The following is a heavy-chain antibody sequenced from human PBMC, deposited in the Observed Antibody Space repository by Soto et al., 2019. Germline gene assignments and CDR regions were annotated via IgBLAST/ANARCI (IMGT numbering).Heavy chain of an antibody. V-gene: IGHV1-69*13. J-gene: IGHJ6*02. CDR1: GGTFSSYA. Sequence: ASVKVSCKASGGTFSSYAISWVRQAPGQGLEWMGGIIPIFGTANYAQKFQGRVTITADESTSTAYMELSSLRSEDTAVYYCARANPLIVGATEAHYGMDVWGQGTTVTVSS. CDR3: ARANPLIVGATEAHYGMDV. CDR2: IIPIFGTA. D-gene: IGHD1-26*01.